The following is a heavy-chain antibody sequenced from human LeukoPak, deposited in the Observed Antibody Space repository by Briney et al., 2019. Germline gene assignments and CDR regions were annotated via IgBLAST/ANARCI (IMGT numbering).Heavy chain of an antibody. CDR3: ARVVVVPAAIKGVWFDP. J-gene: IGHJ5*02. CDR1: GGSISSYY. CDR2: IYYSGST. D-gene: IGHD2-2*01. V-gene: IGHV4-59*01. Sequence: SETLSLTCTVSGGSISSYYWSWIRQPPGKGLEWIGYIYYSGSTNYNPSLKSRVTISVVTSKNQFSLKLSSVTAADTAVYYCARVVVVPAAIKGVWFDPWGQGTLVTVSS.